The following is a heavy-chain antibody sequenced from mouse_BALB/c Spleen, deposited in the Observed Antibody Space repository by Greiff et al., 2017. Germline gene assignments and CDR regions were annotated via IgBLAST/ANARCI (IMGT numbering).Heavy chain of an antibody. Sequence: QVQLQQFGPQLVRPGASVKISCKASGYSFTSYWMHWVKQRPGQGLEWIGMIDPSDSETRLNQKFKDKATLTVDKSSSTAYMQLSSPTSEDSAVYYCARAYYGSSYDWYFDVWGAGTTVTVSS. CDR3: ARAYYGSSYDWYFDV. CDR1: GYSFTSYW. D-gene: IGHD1-1*01. V-gene: IGHV1S127*01. J-gene: IGHJ1*01. CDR2: IDPSDSET.